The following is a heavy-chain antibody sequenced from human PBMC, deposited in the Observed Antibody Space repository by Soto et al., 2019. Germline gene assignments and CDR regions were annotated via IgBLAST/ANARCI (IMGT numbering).Heavy chain of an antibody. J-gene: IGHJ4*02. CDR1: GYTFTSYD. D-gene: IGHD2-8*01. Sequence: QVQLVQSGAEVKKPGASVKVSCKASGYTFTSYDINWVRQATGQGLEWMGWMNPNSGNIGYAQKFQGRVSMNRNTSISTAYMELSSLRSEDTAVYYCARVIVEGNGDFDYWGQGTLVTVSS. CDR3: ARVIVEGNGDFDY. V-gene: IGHV1-8*01. CDR2: MNPNSGNI.